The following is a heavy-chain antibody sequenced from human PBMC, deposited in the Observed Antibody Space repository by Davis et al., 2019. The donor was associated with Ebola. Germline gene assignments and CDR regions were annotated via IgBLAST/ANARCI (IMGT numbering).Heavy chain of an antibody. CDR1: GFTFSSYW. V-gene: IGHV3-9*01. CDR3: AKGIAAAGPADY. D-gene: IGHD6-13*01. Sequence: SLKISCAASGFTFSSYWMHWVRQAPGKGLEWVSGISWNSGSIGYADSVKGRFTISRDNAKNSLYLQMNSLRAEDTALYYCAKGIAAAGPADYWGQGTLVTVSS. J-gene: IGHJ4*02. CDR2: ISWNSGSI.